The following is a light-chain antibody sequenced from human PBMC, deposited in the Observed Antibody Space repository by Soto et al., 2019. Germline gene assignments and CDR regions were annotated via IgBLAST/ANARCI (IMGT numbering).Light chain of an antibody. J-gene: IGKJ1*01. Sequence: IRMTQSPSSFSASTGDRVTITCRASQGISSFLAWYQQKSGKAPKLLMYAASTLQSGVPLRFSGSGSGTDFTLTISSLQSEDFATYYCQQYYLYPRTFGQGTKVEIK. CDR2: AAS. CDR3: QQYYLYPRT. CDR1: QGISSF. V-gene: IGKV1-8*01.